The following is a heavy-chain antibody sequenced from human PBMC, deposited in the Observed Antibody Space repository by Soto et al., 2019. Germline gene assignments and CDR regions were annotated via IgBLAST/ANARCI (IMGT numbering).Heavy chain of an antibody. CDR1: GYTFTSYY. Sequence: ASVKVSCKASGYTFTSYYMHWVRQAPGQGLEWMGIINPSGGSTSYAQKFQGRVTMTRDTSTSTVYMELSSLRSEDTAVYYCAREDRSGYDPYHWFDPWGQGTLVTVSS. J-gene: IGHJ5*02. D-gene: IGHD5-12*01. CDR2: INPSGGST. CDR3: AREDRSGYDPYHWFDP. V-gene: IGHV1-46*01.